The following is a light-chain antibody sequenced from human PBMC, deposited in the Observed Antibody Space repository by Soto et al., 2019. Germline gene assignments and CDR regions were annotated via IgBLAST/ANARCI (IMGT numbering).Light chain of an antibody. J-gene: IGKJ2*01. Sequence: EIVLTQSPGTLSLSPGERATLSCRASQSVGTTFLAWYQHKPGQAPRLLIYGASIRATGIPDRFGGSGSGSGTDFTLTISRLEPEDVAVYYCQQCGYSPYTFGKWTKREIK. V-gene: IGKV3-20*01. CDR3: QQCGYSPYT. CDR2: GAS. CDR1: QSVGTTF.